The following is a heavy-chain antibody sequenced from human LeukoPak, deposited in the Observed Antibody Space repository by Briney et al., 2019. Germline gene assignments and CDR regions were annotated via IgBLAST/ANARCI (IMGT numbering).Heavy chain of an antibody. D-gene: IGHD3-22*01. CDR3: AGRPYYYDSSGYRDY. J-gene: IGHJ4*02. V-gene: IGHV4-38-2*01. Sequence: SETLSLTCAVYGGSFSGYYWGWIRQPPGKGLEWIGSIYHSGSTYYNPSLKSRVTISVDTSKNQFSLKLSSVTAADTAVYYCAGRPYYYDSSGYRDYWGQGTLVTVSS. CDR2: IYHSGST. CDR1: GGSFSGYY.